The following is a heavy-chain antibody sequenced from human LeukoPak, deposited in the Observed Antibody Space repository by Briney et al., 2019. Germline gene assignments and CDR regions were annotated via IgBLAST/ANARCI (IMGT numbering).Heavy chain of an antibody. J-gene: IGHJ4*02. D-gene: IGHD5-18*01. CDR3: ARSVDTATIFDH. CDR1: GYIFTTYG. V-gene: IGHV1-18*01. Sequence: EASVRVSCTASGYIFTTYGFSWVRQAPGQGLEWMGWISPYDGNTKYAQKFQGRVTLTTDTSTSTASMELRSLRSDDTAVYYCARSVDTATIFDHWGQGTLVTVSS. CDR2: ISPYDGNT.